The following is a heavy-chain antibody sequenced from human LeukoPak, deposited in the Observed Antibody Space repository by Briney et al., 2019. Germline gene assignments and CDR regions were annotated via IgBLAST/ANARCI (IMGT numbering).Heavy chain of an antibody. CDR2: ISYVARET. CDR3: ARSYSLPEY. J-gene: IGHJ4*02. V-gene: IGHV3-30*04. CDR1: GFTFSSFA. Sequence: GGSLRLSCAASGFTFSSFAMHWVRQAPGKGLEWVAFISYVARETYYADSVKGRFTISRDNSKDMVYLQMNSLTTADTAVYYCARSYSLPEYWGQGTLVTVSS. D-gene: IGHD1-26*01.